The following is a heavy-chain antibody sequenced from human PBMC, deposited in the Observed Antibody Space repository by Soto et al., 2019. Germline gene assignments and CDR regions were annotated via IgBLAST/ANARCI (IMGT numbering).Heavy chain of an antibody. Sequence: GASVKVSCKASGYTFTSYAMHWVRQAPGQRLEWMGWINAGNGNTKYSQKFQGRVTITRDTSASTAYMELSSLRSEDTAVYYCARVFGDYLWYFDLWGRGTLVTVSS. CDR2: INAGNGNT. J-gene: IGHJ2*01. CDR1: GYTFTSYA. CDR3: ARVFGDYLWYFDL. D-gene: IGHD4-17*01. V-gene: IGHV1-3*01.